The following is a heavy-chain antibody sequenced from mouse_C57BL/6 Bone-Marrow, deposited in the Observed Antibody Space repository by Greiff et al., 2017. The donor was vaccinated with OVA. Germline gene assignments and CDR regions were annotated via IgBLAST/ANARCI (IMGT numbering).Heavy chain of an antibody. D-gene: IGHD2-5*01. CDR2: IRNKANNHAT. CDR1: GFTFSDAW. J-gene: IGHJ3*01. V-gene: IGHV6-6*01. Sequence: DVKLQESGGGLVQPGGSMKLSCAASGFTFSDAWMDWVRQSPEKGLEWVAEIRNKANNHATYYAESVKGRFTISRDDSKSSVYLQMNSLRAEDTGIYYCTPAYYSNYGAYWGQGTLVTVSA. CDR3: TPAYYSNYGAY.